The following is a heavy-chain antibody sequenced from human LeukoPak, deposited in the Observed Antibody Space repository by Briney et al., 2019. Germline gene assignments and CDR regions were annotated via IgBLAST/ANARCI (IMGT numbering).Heavy chain of an antibody. CDR3: AKRDSSSWSIDY. J-gene: IGHJ4*02. D-gene: IGHD6-13*01. CDR1: GFTFSRYG. CDR2: IQYDASNK. Sequence: GGSLTLSCAASGFTFSRYGMHWVRQAPGRGLAGVAFIQYDASNKYYADSVKGRFTISRNNSKNTLYLQMNSLRAEDTAVYYCAKRDSSSWSIDYWSQGTLVTVSS. V-gene: IGHV3-30*02.